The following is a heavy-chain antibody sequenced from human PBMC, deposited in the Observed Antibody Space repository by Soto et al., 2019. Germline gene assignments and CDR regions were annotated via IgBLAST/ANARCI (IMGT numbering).Heavy chain of an antibody. V-gene: IGHV1-3*01. CDR1: GFSFSDNL. D-gene: IGHD2-8*02. CDR3: ARDILSVGPRANDAFDV. CDR2: INPDNANT. J-gene: IGHJ3*01. Sequence: QVQLVQSGAEVRKPGASVNISCRASGFSFSDNLINWVRQAPGQSLEWMGWINPDNANTRSSQTFQGRVTISRHSSASIVYVEVSDLTSEDTAVYYCARDILSVGPRANDAFDVWGQGTMVTVSS.